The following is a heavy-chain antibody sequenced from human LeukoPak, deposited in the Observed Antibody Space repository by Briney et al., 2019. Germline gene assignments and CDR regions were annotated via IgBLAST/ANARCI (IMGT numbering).Heavy chain of an antibody. J-gene: IGHJ5*02. CDR1: GGSISSSSYY. D-gene: IGHD4-17*01. CDR2: IYYSGST. CDR3: ARHFSYGDWFFGSENWFDP. V-gene: IGHV4-39*07. Sequence: SETLSLTCTVSGGSISSSSYYWGWIRQPPGKGLEWIGSIYYSGSTYYNPSLKSRVTISVDTSKNQFSLKLSSVTAADTAVYYCARHFSYGDWFFGSENWFDPWGQGTLVNVSS.